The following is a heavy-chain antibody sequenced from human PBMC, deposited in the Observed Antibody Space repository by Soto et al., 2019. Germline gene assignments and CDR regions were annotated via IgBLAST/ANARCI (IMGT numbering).Heavy chain of an antibody. Sequence: PGGSLRLSCAASGFTFSGSPMHWVPRAPGKGRGWVGRIRSKANSYATAYAASVKGRFTISRDDSKNTAYLQMNSLKTEDTAVYYCTSGDYDFWSGAPEYFQHWGHGTLVTVSS. CDR3: TSGDYDFWSGAPEYFQH. V-gene: IGHV3-73*01. CDR2: IRSKANSYAT. D-gene: IGHD3-3*01. CDR1: GFTFSGSP. J-gene: IGHJ1*01.